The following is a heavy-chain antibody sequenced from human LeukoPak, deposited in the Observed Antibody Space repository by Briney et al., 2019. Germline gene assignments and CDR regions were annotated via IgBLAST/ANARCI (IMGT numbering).Heavy chain of an antibody. D-gene: IGHD1-1*01. CDR3: ARDRQGTPGTFDF. CDR2: IWYDGSQK. CDR1: GFTFTSYG. V-gene: IGHV3-33*01. J-gene: IGHJ3*01. Sequence: PGRSLRPSRAVSGFTFTSYGMHWVRQGPGKGLEWVAGIWYDGSQKYYADSVKGRFTISRDNSKNTLYLQMNSLRAEDTAVYYCARDRQGTPGTFDFWGQGTMVTVSP.